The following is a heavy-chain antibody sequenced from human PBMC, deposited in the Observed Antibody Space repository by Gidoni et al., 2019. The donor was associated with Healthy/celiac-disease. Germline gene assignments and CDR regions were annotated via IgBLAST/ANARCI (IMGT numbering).Heavy chain of an antibody. CDR2: ISGSGGST. D-gene: IGHD2-2*01. Sequence: EVQLLESGGGLVQPGGSLRLSCAASGFTFSSYAMSWVRQAPGKGLEWVSAISGSGGSTYYADSVKGRFTISRDNSKNTLYLQMNSLRAEDTAVYYCAKDRVVVVVPAAQFDYWGQGTLVTVSS. J-gene: IGHJ4*02. V-gene: IGHV3-23*01. CDR1: GFTFSSYA. CDR3: AKDRVVVVVPAAQFDY.